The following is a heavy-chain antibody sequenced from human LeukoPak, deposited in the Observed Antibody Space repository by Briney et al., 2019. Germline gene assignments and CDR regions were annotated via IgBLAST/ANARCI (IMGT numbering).Heavy chain of an antibody. J-gene: IGHJ3*02. Sequence: SETLSLTCTVSGGSVSRYSWTWIRQPPGKGLEWIAHIYYSERTNNNPSLQSRVTTSLDTSKNQFSLKLASVTAADTAVYYCARGIVGTTHDAFDIWGQGTMVTVSS. D-gene: IGHD1-26*01. CDR2: IYYSERT. CDR3: ARGIVGTTHDAFDI. V-gene: IGHV4-59*02. CDR1: GGSVSRYS.